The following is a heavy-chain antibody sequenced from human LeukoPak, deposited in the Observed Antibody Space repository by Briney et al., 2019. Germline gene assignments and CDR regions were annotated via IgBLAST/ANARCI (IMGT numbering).Heavy chain of an antibody. Sequence: GGSLRLSCAASGFTFSDYYMSWIRQAPGKELEWVSYISSSGSTIYYADSVKGRFTISRDNAKNSLYLQMNSLRAEDTAVYYCARTYSSGWYDYWGQGTLVTVSS. V-gene: IGHV3-11*01. J-gene: IGHJ4*02. D-gene: IGHD6-19*01. CDR3: ARTYSSGWYDY. CDR1: GFTFSDYY. CDR2: ISSSGSTI.